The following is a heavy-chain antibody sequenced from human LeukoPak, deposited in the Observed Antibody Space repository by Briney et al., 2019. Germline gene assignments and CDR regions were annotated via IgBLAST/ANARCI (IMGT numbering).Heavy chain of an antibody. CDR1: GYSISSGYY. J-gene: IGHJ5*02. CDR3: ARGPGVALPGHWFDP. Sequence: PSETLSLTCAVSGYSISSGYYWSWIRQPPGKGLEWIGEINHSGSTNYNPSLKSRVTISVDTSKNQFSLKLSSVTAADTAVYYCARGPGVALPGHWFDPWGQGTLVTVSS. CDR2: INHSGST. D-gene: IGHD3-3*01. V-gene: IGHV4-34*01.